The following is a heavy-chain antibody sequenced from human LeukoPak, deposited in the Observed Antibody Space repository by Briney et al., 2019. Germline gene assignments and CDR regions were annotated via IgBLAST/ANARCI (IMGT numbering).Heavy chain of an antibody. J-gene: IGHJ6*04. CDR3: ARGRLWMGV. V-gene: IGHV4-61*01. Sequence: SETLSLTXVVSGYSISSSYYWSWIRQPPGKGLEWSGYIYYSGSTNYNPSLKSRVTISVDTSKNQFSLKLSSATAADTAVYYCARGRLWMGVWGKGTTVTVSS. CDR2: IYYSGST. CDR1: GYSISSSYY.